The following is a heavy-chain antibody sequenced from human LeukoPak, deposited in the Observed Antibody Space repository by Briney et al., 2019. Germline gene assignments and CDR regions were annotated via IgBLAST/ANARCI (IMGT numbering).Heavy chain of an antibody. D-gene: IGHD3-3*01. J-gene: IGHJ4*02. Sequence: GGSLRLSCAASGFTFSSYAMSWVRQTPGKGLEWVSAISGSGGSTYYADSVKGRFTISRDNSKNTLYLQMSSLRAEDTAVYYCAKDQRITIFGVASYWGQGTLVTVSS. CDR2: ISGSGGST. V-gene: IGHV3-23*01. CDR3: AKDQRITIFGVASY. CDR1: GFTFSSYA.